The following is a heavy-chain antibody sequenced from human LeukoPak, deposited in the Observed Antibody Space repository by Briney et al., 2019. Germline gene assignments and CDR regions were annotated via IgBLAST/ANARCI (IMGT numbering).Heavy chain of an antibody. D-gene: IGHD4-23*01. J-gene: IGHJ4*02. Sequence: GGSLRLSCAASGFTFSSYGMHWVRQAPGKGLEWVAFIRYDGSNKYYADSVKGRFTISRDNSKNTLYLQMNSLRAEDTAVYYCAKVTTVVTQVDNYFDYWGQGTLVTVSS. CDR3: AKVTTVVTQVDNYFDY. CDR1: GFTFSSYG. CDR2: IRYDGSNK. V-gene: IGHV3-30*02.